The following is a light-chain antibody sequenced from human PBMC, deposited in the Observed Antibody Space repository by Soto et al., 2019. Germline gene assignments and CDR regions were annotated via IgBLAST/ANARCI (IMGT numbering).Light chain of an antibody. CDR1: QSVSSY. V-gene: IGKV3-20*01. CDR2: GAS. CDR3: QQYGSSPPWT. J-gene: IGKJ1*01. Sequence: EILMTHSPATLSVSAGERATLSFSASQSVSSYLAWYQQKPGQAPRLLIYGASSRATGIPDRFSGSGSGTDFTLTISRLEPEDFAVYYCQQYGSSPPWTFGQGTKVDIK.